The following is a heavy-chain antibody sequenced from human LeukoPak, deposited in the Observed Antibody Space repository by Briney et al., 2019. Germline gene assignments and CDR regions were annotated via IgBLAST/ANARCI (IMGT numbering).Heavy chain of an antibody. Sequence: GGSLRLSCAASGFTFSSYGMHWVRQAPGKGLEWVAIIWYDGSHKYYADAVEGRFTISRDNSKNTLYLQMNSLRAEDTAVYYCARGGYKSGFGFDPWGQGTLVTVSS. D-gene: IGHD2-15*01. CDR2: IWYDGSHK. V-gene: IGHV3-33*01. CDR3: ARGGYKSGFGFDP. CDR1: GFTFSSYG. J-gene: IGHJ5*02.